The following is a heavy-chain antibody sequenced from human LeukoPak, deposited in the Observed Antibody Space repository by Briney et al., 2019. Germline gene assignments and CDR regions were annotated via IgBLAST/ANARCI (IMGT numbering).Heavy chain of an antibody. CDR2: IYYSGST. Sequence: SETLTLTCTVSGGSISSYYWSWIRQPPGKGLEWIGYIYYSGSTNYNPSLKSRVTISVDTSKNQFSLKLSSVTAADTAVYYCAKDSGPFDYWGQGTLVTVSS. CDR1: GGSISSYY. CDR3: AKDSGPFDY. D-gene: IGHD2-15*01. J-gene: IGHJ4*02. V-gene: IGHV4-59*01.